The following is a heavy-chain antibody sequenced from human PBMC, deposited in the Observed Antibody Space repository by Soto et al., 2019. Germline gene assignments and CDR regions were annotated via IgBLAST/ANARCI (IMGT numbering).Heavy chain of an antibody. CDR3: AGGAYSSTWCPDY. D-gene: IGHD6-13*01. J-gene: IGHJ4*02. Sequence: QVQLVQSGAEVQKPGSSVKVSCKASGGTFSTYAISWVRQAPGQGLEWMGGIIPIFGTTNYAQNFQDRVTITADASTNTAYLELSTLKSEDTAVYYCAGGAYSSTWCPDYWGQGTLVTVSS. CDR2: IIPIFGTT. CDR1: GGTFSTYA. V-gene: IGHV1-69*01.